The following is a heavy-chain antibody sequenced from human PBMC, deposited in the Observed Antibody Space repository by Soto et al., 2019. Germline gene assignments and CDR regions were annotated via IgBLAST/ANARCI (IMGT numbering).Heavy chain of an antibody. CDR3: ARFVDY. V-gene: IGHV4-30-2*01. Sequence: PSETLSLTCAVSGGSISSGGYSWSWIRQPPGKGLEWIGYMYHSGSTYYNPSLKSRVTISIDRSKNQFSLKLSSVTAADTAVYYCARFVDYWGQGTLVTVSS. CDR2: MYHSGST. J-gene: IGHJ4*02. CDR1: GGSISSGGYS.